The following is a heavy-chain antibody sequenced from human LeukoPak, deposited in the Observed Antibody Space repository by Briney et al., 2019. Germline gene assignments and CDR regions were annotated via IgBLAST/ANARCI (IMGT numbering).Heavy chain of an antibody. CDR3: AKGYYGSGSYPTLDN. J-gene: IGHJ4*02. CDR1: GFTFDNYA. V-gene: IGHV3-23*01. CDR2: MSGGDGRT. D-gene: IGHD3-10*01. Sequence: GGSLRLSCAASGFTFDNYAIHWVRQAPGKGLEWVSAMSGGDGRTYYADSVKGGFTITRDKSKNTLYLQMNSLRAEDTAVYYCAKGYYGSGSYPTLDNWGQGTLVTVSS.